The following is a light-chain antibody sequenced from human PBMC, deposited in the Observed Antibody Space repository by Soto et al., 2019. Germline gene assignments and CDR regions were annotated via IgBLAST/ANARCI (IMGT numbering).Light chain of an antibody. J-gene: IGKJ1*01. Sequence: DIQMTQSPSTLSASVGDRVTITCRASQSISSWLAWYQQKPGKAPKLLIYDASYLERGVPSRFSGSGSGTEFTLTISDLQPDDLETYSCQQYNSFWTCGQGTKVEI. CDR1: QSISSW. CDR3: QQYNSFWT. V-gene: IGKV1-5*01. CDR2: DAS.